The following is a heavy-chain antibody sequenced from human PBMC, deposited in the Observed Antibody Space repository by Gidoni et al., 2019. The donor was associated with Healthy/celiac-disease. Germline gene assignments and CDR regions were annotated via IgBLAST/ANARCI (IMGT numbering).Heavy chain of an antibody. V-gene: IGHV4-34*01. CDR3: ARGRNLGYCSSTSCPEFDY. Sequence: QVQLQQWGAGLLKPSETLSLTCAVYGGSFSGYYWSWIRQPPGKGLEWIGEINHSGSTNYNPSLKSRVTISVDTSKNQFSLKLSSVTAADTAVYYCARGRNLGYCSSTSCPEFDYWGQGTLVTVSS. J-gene: IGHJ4*02. D-gene: IGHD2-2*01. CDR2: INHSGST. CDR1: GGSFSGYY.